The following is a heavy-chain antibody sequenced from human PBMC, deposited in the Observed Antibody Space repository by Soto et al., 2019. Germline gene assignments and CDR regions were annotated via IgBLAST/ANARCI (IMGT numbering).Heavy chain of an antibody. V-gene: IGHV3-33*01. J-gene: IGHJ4*02. CDR2: IWYDGSNK. CDR3: ARDYAPYSSGWADY. Sequence: GGSLRLSCAASGFTFSSYGMHWVRQAPGKGLEWVAVIWYDGSNKYYADSVKGRFTISRDNSKNTLYLQMNSLRAEDTAVYYCARDYAPYSSGWADYWGQGTLVTVSS. CDR1: GFTFSSYG. D-gene: IGHD6-19*01.